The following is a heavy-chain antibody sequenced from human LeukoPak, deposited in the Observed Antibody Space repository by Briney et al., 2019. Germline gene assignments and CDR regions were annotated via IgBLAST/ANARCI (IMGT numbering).Heavy chain of an antibody. V-gene: IGHV3-74*01. J-gene: IGHJ4*02. CDR2: INSDGSST. CDR3: ARGVYTYYFDY. D-gene: IGHD4-4*01. CDR1: GFTFSSYW. Sequence: PGRSLRLSCAASGFTFSSYWVHWVRQAPGKGLVWVSRINSDGSSTSYADSVKGRFTISRDNAKNTLYLQMNSLRAEDTAVYYCARGVYTYYFDYWGQGTLVTVSS.